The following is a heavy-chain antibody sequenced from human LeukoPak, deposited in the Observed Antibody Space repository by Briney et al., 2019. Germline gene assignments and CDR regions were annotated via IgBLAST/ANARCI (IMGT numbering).Heavy chain of an antibody. V-gene: IGHV3-43*01. D-gene: IGHD3-22*01. Sequence: GGSLRLSCAASGFTFDDYTMHWVRQAPGKGLEWVSLISWDGGSTYYADSVKGRFTISRDNAKNSLYLQMNSLRAEDTAVYYCARASTQPGYYESDYYYMDVWGKGTTVTVSS. J-gene: IGHJ6*03. CDR1: GFTFDDYT. CDR3: ARASTQPGYYESDYYYMDV. CDR2: ISWDGGST.